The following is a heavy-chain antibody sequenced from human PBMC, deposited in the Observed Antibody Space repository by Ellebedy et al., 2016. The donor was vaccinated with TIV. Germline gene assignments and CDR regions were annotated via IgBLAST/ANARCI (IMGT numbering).Heavy chain of an antibody. Sequence: PGGSLRLSCAASGFTFSSYGMRWVRQAPGKGLEWVAVIWYDGSDKYYADSVKGRFSISRDNSKNTLYLQMNSLRAEDTAVYYCASRFLEWLSWGQGTLVTVSS. V-gene: IGHV3-33*08. CDR2: IWYDGSDK. CDR1: GFTFSSYG. CDR3: ASRFLEWLS. J-gene: IGHJ4*02. D-gene: IGHD3-3*01.